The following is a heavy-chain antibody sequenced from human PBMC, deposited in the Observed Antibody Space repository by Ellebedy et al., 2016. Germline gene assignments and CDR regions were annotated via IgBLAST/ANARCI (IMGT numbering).Heavy chain of an antibody. Sequence: GESLKISXEASGFTFSSYVMSWVRQAPGKGLEWVSAFSGSGGSTHYADSVKGRFTISRDNSKNTLHLQMNSLRAEDTALYYCAKLWNYGDPWGWGQGALVTVSS. CDR1: GFTFSSYV. V-gene: IGHV3-23*01. CDR3: AKLWNYGDPWG. D-gene: IGHD4-17*01. CDR2: FSGSGGST. J-gene: IGHJ4*02.